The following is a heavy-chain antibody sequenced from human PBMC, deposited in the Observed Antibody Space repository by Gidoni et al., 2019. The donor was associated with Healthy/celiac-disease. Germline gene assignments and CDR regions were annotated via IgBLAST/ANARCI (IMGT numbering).Heavy chain of an antibody. D-gene: IGHD3-3*01. CDR3: ASSLRFLEWLFPFNWFDP. V-gene: IGHV3-23*01. CDR2: ISGSGGST. Sequence: EVQLLESGGGLVQPGGSLRLSCAASGFTFSSYAMSWVRQAPGKGLEWVSAISGSGGSTYYADSVKGRFTISRDNSKNTLYLQMNSLRAEDTAVYYCASSLRFLEWLFPFNWFDPWGQGTLVTVSS. J-gene: IGHJ5*02. CDR1: GFTFSSYA.